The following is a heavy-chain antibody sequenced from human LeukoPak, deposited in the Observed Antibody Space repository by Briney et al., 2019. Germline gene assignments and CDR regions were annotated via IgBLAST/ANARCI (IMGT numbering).Heavy chain of an antibody. V-gene: IGHV1-18*01. CDR2: ISAYNGNT. CDR3: AKDIVVVHGGNAFDI. Sequence: GASVKVSCKASGYTFTSYGISWVRQAPGQGLEWMGWISAYNGNTNYAQELQGRVTMTTDTSTSTAYMELRSLRSDDTAVYYCAKDIVVVHGGNAFDIWGQGTMVTVSS. J-gene: IGHJ3*02. CDR1: GYTFTSYG. D-gene: IGHD2-2*01.